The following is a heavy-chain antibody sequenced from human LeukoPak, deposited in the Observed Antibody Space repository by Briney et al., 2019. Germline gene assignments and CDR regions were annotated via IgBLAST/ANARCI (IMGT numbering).Heavy chain of an antibody. Sequence: SGPTLVKPTQTLTLTCTFSGFSLTSDRAGVGWIRQPPGKALEWLALISGNGDERYSPSLRSRLTITKDTSKNQVVLTMTNMDPVDTATYFCAHRHLIGYTYDFWGQGTLVTVSS. D-gene: IGHD5-18*01. J-gene: IGHJ4*02. V-gene: IGHV2-5*01. CDR2: ISGNGDE. CDR1: GFSLTSDRAG. CDR3: AHRHLIGYTYDF.